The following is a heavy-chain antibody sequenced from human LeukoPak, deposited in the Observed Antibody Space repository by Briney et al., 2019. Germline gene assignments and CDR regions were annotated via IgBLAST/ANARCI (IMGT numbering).Heavy chain of an antibody. V-gene: IGHV4-59*01. J-gene: IGHJ6*03. CDR3: ARDHYDSSLFGDYYYMDV. CDR1: GGSISSYY. CDR2: IYYSGST. Sequence: SETLSLTCTVSGGSISSYYWSWIRQPPGKGLEWIGYIYYSGSTNYNPSLKSRVTISVDTSKNQFSLKLSSVTAADTAVYYCARDHYDSSLFGDYYYMDVWGKGTTVTVSS. D-gene: IGHD3-3*01.